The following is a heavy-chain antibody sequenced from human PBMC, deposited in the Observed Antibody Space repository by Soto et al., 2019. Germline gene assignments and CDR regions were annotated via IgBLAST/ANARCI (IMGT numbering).Heavy chain of an antibody. CDR2: IYYSGST. CDR1: GGSISRGGYY. J-gene: IGHJ4*02. CDR3: ARGVHSNYEGYGDYLDY. Sequence: QVQLQESGPGLVKPSQTLSLTCTVSGGSISRGGYYWSWIRQHPGKGLEWIGYIYYSGSTYYNPSLKSRVTISVDTSKNQFSLKLSSVTAADTAVYYCARGVHSNYEGYGDYLDYWGQGTLVTVSS. V-gene: IGHV4-31*03. D-gene: IGHD4-4*01.